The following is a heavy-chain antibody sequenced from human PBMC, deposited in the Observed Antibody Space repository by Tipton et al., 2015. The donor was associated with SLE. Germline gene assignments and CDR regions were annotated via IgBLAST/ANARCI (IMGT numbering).Heavy chain of an antibody. Sequence: TLSLTCTVSGGSISSSASYWGWIRQPPGKGLEWFGSIYYRGTGYYNPSLKSRVTIYEDTSKSQFFLKLTSVTAADTARYYCARHHYYDSGSFFPYYFNFWGQGTLVTVSS. CDR2: IYYRGTG. J-gene: IGHJ4*02. CDR1: GGSISSSASY. CDR3: ARHHYYDSGSFFPYYFNF. D-gene: IGHD3-10*01. V-gene: IGHV4-39*01.